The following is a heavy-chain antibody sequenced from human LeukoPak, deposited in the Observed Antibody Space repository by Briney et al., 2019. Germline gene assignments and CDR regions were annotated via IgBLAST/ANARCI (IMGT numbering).Heavy chain of an antibody. V-gene: IGHV3-7*04. D-gene: IGHD2-15*01. Sequence: GGSLRLSRTASGFTFSGYWMNWVRQAPGKGLEWVAIIKQDGSEKFYVDSVKGRFTISRDNAKSSLYLQINSLRAEDTAVYYCAGGSGWLIDYWGQGSLVTVSS. CDR1: GFTFSGYW. CDR3: AGGSGWLIDY. J-gene: IGHJ4*02. CDR2: IKQDGSEK.